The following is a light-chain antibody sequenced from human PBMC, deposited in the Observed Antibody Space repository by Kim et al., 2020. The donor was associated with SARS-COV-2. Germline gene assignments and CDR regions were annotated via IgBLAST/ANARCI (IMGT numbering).Light chain of an antibody. V-gene: IGKV1-5*01. Sequence: GDRVTITCRASQSSSSWLAWYQQKPGKAPKLLIYDVSSLESGVPSRFSGSGSGTEFALTISSLQPDDFVTYYCQQYNSDSTFGQGTKLEI. CDR1: QSSSSW. CDR2: DVS. CDR3: QQYNSDST. J-gene: IGKJ2*01.